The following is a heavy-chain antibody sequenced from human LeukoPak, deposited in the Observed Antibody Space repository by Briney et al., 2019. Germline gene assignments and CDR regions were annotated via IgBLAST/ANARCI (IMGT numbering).Heavy chain of an antibody. D-gene: IGHD3-16*02. CDR1: GFTVSSNY. J-gene: IGHJ4*02. CDR2: IYSGGST. V-gene: IGHV3-53*01. CDR3: AREALGVWGSYRQYYFDY. Sequence: GGSLRLSCAASGFTVSSNYMSWVRQAPGKGLEWVSVIYSGGSTYYADSVKGRFTISRDNSKNTLYLQMNSLRAEDTAVYYCAREALGVWGSYRQYYFDYWGQGTLVTVSS.